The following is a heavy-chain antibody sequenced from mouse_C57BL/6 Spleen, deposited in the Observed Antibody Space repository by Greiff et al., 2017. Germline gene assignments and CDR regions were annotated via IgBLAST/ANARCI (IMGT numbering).Heavy chain of an antibody. J-gene: IGHJ1*03. CDR2: IDPSDSET. Sequence: QVQLQQPGAELVRPGSSVKLSCKASGYTFTSYWMHWVKQRPIQGLEWIGNIDPSDSETHYNQKFKDKATLTVDKSSSTAYMQLSSLTSEDSAVYYCARGAVHYYGSSYWYFDVWGTGTTVTVSS. CDR1: GYTFTSYW. V-gene: IGHV1-52*01. CDR3: ARGAVHYYGSSYWYFDV. D-gene: IGHD1-1*01.